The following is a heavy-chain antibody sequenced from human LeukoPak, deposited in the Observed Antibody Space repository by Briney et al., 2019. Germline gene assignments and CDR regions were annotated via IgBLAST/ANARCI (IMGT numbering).Heavy chain of an antibody. Sequence: SETPSLTCTVSGGSISSSSYYWGWIRQPPGKGLEWIGSIYYSGSTYYNPSLKSRVTISVVTSKNQFSLKLSSVTAADTAVYYCARQDYDSSGYYSLNYFDYWGQGTLVTVSS. V-gene: IGHV4-39*01. J-gene: IGHJ4*02. CDR3: ARQDYDSSGYYSLNYFDY. CDR1: GGSISSSSYY. D-gene: IGHD3-22*01. CDR2: IYYSGST.